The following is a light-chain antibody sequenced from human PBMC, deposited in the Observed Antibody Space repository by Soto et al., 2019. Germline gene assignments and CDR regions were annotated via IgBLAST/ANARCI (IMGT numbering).Light chain of an antibody. CDR2: EAS. J-gene: IGKJ1*01. CDR1: QIITSR. Sequence: DIQMTQSPYTLSASVGDRVTITCRASQIITSRLAWYQEKPGKAPRLLIYEASSLESGVPSRFSGSGSGTEFTLSINNLQPEDFATYYCQQYNTDSRLWTFGQGTKVDIK. V-gene: IGKV1-5*03. CDR3: QQYNTDSRLWT.